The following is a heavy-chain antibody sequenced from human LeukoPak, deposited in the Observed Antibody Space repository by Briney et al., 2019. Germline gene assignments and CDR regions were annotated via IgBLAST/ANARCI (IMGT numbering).Heavy chain of an antibody. D-gene: IGHD3-9*01. J-gene: IGHJ4*02. V-gene: IGHV3-9*01. CDR2: NSWNSGSI. CDR3: AKWTYYDILTGYSDYFED. Sequence: GRSLRLSCAASGFTFVDYAMHWVRQAPGKGLERVSGNSWNSGSIGYADSVKGRFTISRDNAKNSLYLQMNSLRAEDTALYYCAKWTYYDILTGYSDYFEDWGQGTLVTVAS. CDR1: GFTFVDYA.